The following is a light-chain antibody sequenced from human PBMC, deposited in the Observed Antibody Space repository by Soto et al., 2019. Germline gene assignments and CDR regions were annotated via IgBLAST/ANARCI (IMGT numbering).Light chain of an antibody. V-gene: IGKV3-20*01. Sequence: EIRRTQAPGTRAVSPGERATHSYMTSQSVSSSYLAWYQQKPGQAPRLLIYGASSRATGILDRFSGSRYATDVTLPITRLDPEAYAAFYCPPYAPSLWTIGEGTKVEIK. J-gene: IGKJ4*01. CDR3: PPYAPSLWT. CDR1: QSVSSSY. CDR2: GAS.